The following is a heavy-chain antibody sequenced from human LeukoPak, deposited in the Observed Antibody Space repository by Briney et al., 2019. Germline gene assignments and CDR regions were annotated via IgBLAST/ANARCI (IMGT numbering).Heavy chain of an antibody. J-gene: IGHJ3*02. CDR2: ISTYNGNP. Sequence: ASVNVSCKASVYTFTSYGISWVRQAPGQGLEWMGWISTYNGNPNYAQKLQGRVTMTTDTSTSTVYMEQRSLRSDDTAVYYCARLKYWTWNYLDGFDIWGQGTMVTVSS. CDR3: ARLKYWTWNYLDGFDI. CDR1: VYTFTSYG. V-gene: IGHV1-18*01. D-gene: IGHD1-7*01.